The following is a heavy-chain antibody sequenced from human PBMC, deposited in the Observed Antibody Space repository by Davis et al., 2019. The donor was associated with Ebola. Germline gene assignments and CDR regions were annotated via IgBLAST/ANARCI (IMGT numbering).Heavy chain of an antibody. CDR2: IRPDGSDK. CDR1: GSPFSSYG. V-gene: IGHV3-30*02. J-gene: IGHJ4*02. D-gene: IGHD7-27*01. CDR3: ARDRNWGCEY. Sequence: GGSLRPSCAAPGSPFSSYGFHWVRQAPGKGLEWVAFIRPDGSDKYYTDSVKGRFTASRDNSKNTLYLQMNGLRAEDTAVYYCARDRNWGCEYWGQGTLVTVSS.